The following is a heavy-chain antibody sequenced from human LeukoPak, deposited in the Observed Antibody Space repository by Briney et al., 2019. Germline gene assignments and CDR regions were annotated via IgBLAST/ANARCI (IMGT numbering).Heavy chain of an antibody. CDR2: INTYNGAT. Sequence: ASVKVTCTASGSTFTSNSNSWMRQPPAQGIEWMGRINTYNGATNDAQKLQGRVTMTTDASTSTAYMELSSLRSVDTAVYCCAREYTVTSPWKYWGQGTLATVPS. D-gene: IGHD4-17*01. J-gene: IGHJ4*02. V-gene: IGHV1-18*01. CDR3: AREYTVTSPWKY. CDR1: GSTFTSNS.